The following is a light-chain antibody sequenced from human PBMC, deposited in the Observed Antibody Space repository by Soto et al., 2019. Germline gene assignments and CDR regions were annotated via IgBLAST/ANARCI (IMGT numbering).Light chain of an antibody. CDR1: SSDVGTYNY. J-gene: IGLJ1*01. CDR2: EVS. V-gene: IGLV2-14*01. CDR3: ISYTSSSTLDYV. Sequence: QSALTQPASVSGSPGQSITISCTGTSSDVGTYNYVSWYQQHPGNAPKLVIYEVSNRPPGISNRFSGSKSGNTASLTISGLQAEDESDYYCISYTSSSTLDYVCGTGTKVTVL.